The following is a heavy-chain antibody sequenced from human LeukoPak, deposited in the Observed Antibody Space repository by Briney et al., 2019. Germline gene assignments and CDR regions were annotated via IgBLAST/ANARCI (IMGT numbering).Heavy chain of an antibody. J-gene: IGHJ4*02. V-gene: IGHV4-34*01. CDR3: ASEYSSSSVGGLDY. D-gene: IGHD6-6*01. CDR2: INHSGST. CDR1: GGSFSGYY. Sequence: PSETLSLTCAVYGGSFSGYYWSWIRQPPGKGLEWIGEINHSGSTYYNPSLKSRVTISVDTSKNQFSLKLSSVTAADTAVYYCASEYSSSSVGGLDYWGQGTLVTVSS.